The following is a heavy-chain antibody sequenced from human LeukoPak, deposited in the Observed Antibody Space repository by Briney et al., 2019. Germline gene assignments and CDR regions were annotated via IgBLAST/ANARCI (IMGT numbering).Heavy chain of an antibody. J-gene: IGHJ6*02. CDR1: GGSVSSGSDY. V-gene: IGHV4-61*01. CDR2: IFYSGST. D-gene: IGHD4-17*01. CDR3: ARTKVTNYGMDV. Sequence: SETLSLTCTVSGGSVSSGSDYWSWVRQPPGKGLEWIGYIFYSGSTNYNPSLKSRVTISVDTSKNQFSLKLSSVTAADTAVYYCARTKVTNYGMDVWGQGTTVTVSS.